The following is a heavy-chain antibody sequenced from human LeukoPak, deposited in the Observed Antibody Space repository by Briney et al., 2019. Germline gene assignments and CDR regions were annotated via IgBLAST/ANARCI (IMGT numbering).Heavy chain of an antibody. Sequence: PGGSLRLSCAASGFTFSDYYMSWVRQAPGKGLEWVSYISSSGSTIYYADSVKGRFTISRDNAKNSLYLQMNSLRAEDTAVYYCAKTLLDDILTGYPYYFDYWGQGTLVTVSS. V-gene: IGHV3-11*01. CDR1: GFTFSDYY. D-gene: IGHD3-9*01. J-gene: IGHJ4*02. CDR2: ISSSGSTI. CDR3: AKTLLDDILTGYPYYFDY.